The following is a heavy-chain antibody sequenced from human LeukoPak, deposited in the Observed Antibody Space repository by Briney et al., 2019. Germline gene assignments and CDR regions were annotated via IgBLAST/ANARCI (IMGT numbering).Heavy chain of an antibody. CDR2: IYYSGST. Sequence: SETLSLTCTVSGGSIRSYYWSWIRQPPGKGLEWIGYIYYSGSTNYNPSLKSRVTISVDTSKNQFSLKLSSVTAADTAVYYCARDLGFDPWGQGTLVTVSS. CDR3: ARDLGFDP. J-gene: IGHJ5*02. V-gene: IGHV4-59*01. CDR1: GGSIRSYY.